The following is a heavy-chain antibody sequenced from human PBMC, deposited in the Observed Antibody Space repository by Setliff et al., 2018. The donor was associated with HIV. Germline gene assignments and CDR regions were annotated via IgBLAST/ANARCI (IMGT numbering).Heavy chain of an antibody. J-gene: IGHJ4*02. CDR2: IIPIFGTA. Sequence: SVKVSCKASGGAFSSYAISWVRQAPGQGLEWMGGIIPIFGTANYAQKFQGRVTITADESTNTAYMELSSLRSEDTAVYYCASGSHGEGATDYWGLGTLVTVSS. V-gene: IGHV1-69*13. D-gene: IGHD1-26*01. CDR1: GGAFSSYA. CDR3: ASGSHGEGATDY.